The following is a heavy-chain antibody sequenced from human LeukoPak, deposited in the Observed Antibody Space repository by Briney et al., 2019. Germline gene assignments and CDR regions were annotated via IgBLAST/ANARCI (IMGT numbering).Heavy chain of an antibody. CDR3: AMIDLGVDIVVVPAAPRGWFDP. Sequence: PSETLSLTCTVSGGSISSSSYYWGWVRQPPGKGLEWIGSIYYSGSTYYNPSLKSRVTISVDTSKNQFSLKLSSVTAADTAVYYCAMIDLGVDIVVVPAAPRGWFDPWGQGTLVTVSS. D-gene: IGHD2-2*03. J-gene: IGHJ5*02. CDR2: IYYSGST. CDR1: GGSISSSSYY. V-gene: IGHV4-39*01.